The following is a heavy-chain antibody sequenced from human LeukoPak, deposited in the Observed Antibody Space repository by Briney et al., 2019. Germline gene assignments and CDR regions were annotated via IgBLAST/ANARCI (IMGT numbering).Heavy chain of an antibody. D-gene: IGHD3-22*01. CDR2: INPSGGST. CDR1: GYTFTSYY. CDR3: ARVLGYGSSGYYRGYFDY. Sequence: ASVKVSCKSSGYTFTSYYMYWVRQAPGQGLEWMGIINPSGGSTSYAQKFQGRVTMTRGTSTSTVYMELSSLRSEDTAVYYCARVLGYGSSGYYRGYFDYWGQGTLVTVSS. V-gene: IGHV1-46*01. J-gene: IGHJ4*02.